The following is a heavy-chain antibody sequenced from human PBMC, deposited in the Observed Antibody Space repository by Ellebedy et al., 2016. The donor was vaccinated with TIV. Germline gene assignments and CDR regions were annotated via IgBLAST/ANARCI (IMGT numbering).Heavy chain of an antibody. D-gene: IGHD4-17*01. CDR2: INSDASST. V-gene: IGHV3-74*01. CDR3: AREDRNTVTNPSDY. Sequence: PGGSLRLSCVASGFTFSNYWMHWVRQAPGKGLVWVSRINSDASSTSCADSVKGRFTISRDNAKNTLYLQMNSLRVEDTAVYYCAREDRNTVTNPSDYWGQGTLVTVSS. CDR1: GFTFSNYW. J-gene: IGHJ4*02.